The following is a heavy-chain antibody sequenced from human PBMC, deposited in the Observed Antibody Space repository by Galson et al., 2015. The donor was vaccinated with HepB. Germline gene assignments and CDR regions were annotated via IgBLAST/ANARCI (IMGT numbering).Heavy chain of an antibody. CDR1: GFTFSSYS. J-gene: IGHJ4*02. Sequence: SLRLSCAASGFTFSSYSMNWVRQAPGKGLEWVSSISSSSSYIYYADSVKGRFTISRDNAKNSLYLQMNSLRAEDTAVYYCARDLDSSSWYGRGPSFDYWGQGTLVTVSS. CDR3: ARDLDSSSWYGRGPSFDY. CDR2: ISSSSSYI. D-gene: IGHD6-13*01. V-gene: IGHV3-21*01.